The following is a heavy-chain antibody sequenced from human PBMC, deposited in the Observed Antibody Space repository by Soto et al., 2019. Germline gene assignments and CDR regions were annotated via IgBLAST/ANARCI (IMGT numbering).Heavy chain of an antibody. CDR2: IYYSGST. V-gene: IGHV4-61*05. Sequence: SETLSLTCTVSGGSISSSPYYWGWIRQPPGKGLEWIGYIYYSGSTNYNPSLKSRVTISVDTSKNQFSLKLSSVTAADTAVYYCARLESWPIIDYWGQGTLVTVLL. D-gene: IGHD6-13*01. J-gene: IGHJ4*02. CDR3: ARLESWPIIDY. CDR1: GGSISSSPYY.